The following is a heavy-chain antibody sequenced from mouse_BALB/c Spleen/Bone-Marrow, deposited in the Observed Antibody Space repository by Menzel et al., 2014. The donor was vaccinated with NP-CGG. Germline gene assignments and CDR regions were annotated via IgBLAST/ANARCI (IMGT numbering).Heavy chain of an antibody. CDR2: IYPGDGDA. D-gene: IGHD1-1*01. V-gene: IGHV1-80*01. J-gene: IGHJ1*01. CDR1: GYAFSSYW. Sequence: LVESGAELVRPGSSVKISCKASGYAFSSYWMNWVKQRPGQGLEWIGQIYPGDGDANYNGKFKGKATLTADKSSNTAYMQLSSLTSEDSAVYYCAREDGLWYFDVWGAGTTVTVSS. CDR3: AREDGLWYFDV.